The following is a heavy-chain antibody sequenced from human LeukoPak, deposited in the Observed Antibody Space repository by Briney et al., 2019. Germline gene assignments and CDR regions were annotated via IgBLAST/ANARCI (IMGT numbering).Heavy chain of an antibody. Sequence: GGSLRLSCAASGFTFDDYAMHWVRHAPGKGLEGVSGISWNSGSIGYADSVKGRFTISRDNAKNSLYLQMNSLRAEDTALYYCAKDIGVAAAAFDAFDIWGQGTMVTVPS. J-gene: IGHJ3*02. CDR3: AKDIGVAAAAFDAFDI. V-gene: IGHV3-9*01. D-gene: IGHD6-13*01. CDR2: ISWNSGSI. CDR1: GFTFDDYA.